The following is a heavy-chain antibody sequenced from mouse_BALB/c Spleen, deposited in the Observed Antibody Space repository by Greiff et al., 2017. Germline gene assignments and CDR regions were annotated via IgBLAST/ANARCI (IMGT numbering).Heavy chain of an antibody. D-gene: IGHD2-4*01. Sequence: EVKVEESGGGLVNPGGSLKLSCAASGFTFSSYAMSWVRQSPEKRLEWVAEISSGGSYTYYPDTVTGRFTISRDNAKNTLYLEMSSLRSEDTAMYYCARDYDYDVGAMDYWGQGTSVTVSS. CDR2: ISSGGSYT. J-gene: IGHJ4*01. CDR1: GFTFSSYA. V-gene: IGHV5-9-4*01. CDR3: ARDYDYDVGAMDY.